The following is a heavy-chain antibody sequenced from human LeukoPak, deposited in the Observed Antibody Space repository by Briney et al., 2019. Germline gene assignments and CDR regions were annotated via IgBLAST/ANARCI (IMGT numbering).Heavy chain of an antibody. CDR3: ANGRPCSGGSCYKYFQR. D-gene: IGHD2-15*01. Sequence: GGSLRLSCAASGFTFSSYAMSWVRQAPGKGLEWVSATSGSGGSTYNADSVKGRFTISRDNSKNTLYLQMNSLRAEDTTVYYCANGRPCSGGSCYKYFQRWGQGTLVTVSS. J-gene: IGHJ1*01. CDR1: GFTFSSYA. CDR2: TSGSGGST. V-gene: IGHV3-23*01.